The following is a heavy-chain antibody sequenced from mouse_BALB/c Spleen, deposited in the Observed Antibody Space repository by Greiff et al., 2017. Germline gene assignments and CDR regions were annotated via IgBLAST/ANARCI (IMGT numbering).Heavy chain of an antibody. V-gene: IGHV1-81*01. CDR3: ARKDYGYGYFDY. J-gene: IGHJ2*01. CDR2: IYPGSGST. D-gene: IGHD2-2*01. Sequence: QVQLQQSGPELVKPGASVKMSCKASGYTFTDYVISWVKQRTGQGLEWIGEIYPGSGSTYYNEKFKGKATLTADKSSNTAYMHLSSLTSEDSAVYFCARKDYGYGYFDYWGQGTTLTVSS. CDR1: GYTFTDYV.